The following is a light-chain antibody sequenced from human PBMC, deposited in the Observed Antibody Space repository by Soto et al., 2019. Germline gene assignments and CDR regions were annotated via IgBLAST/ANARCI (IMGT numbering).Light chain of an antibody. CDR3: SSYAGSNKGV. Sequence: QSALSQPPSASGSPGQSVTISCTGTSSDVGGYNFVSWYQQHPGNAPKLMIYEVTKRPSGVPDRFSGSKSGNTASLTVSGLQAEDEADYYCSSYAGSNKGVFGGGTQLTVL. CDR1: SSDVGGYNF. V-gene: IGLV2-8*01. J-gene: IGLJ2*01. CDR2: EVT.